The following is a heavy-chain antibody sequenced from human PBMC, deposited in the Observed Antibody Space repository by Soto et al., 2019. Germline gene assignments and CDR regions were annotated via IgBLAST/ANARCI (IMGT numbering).Heavy chain of an antibody. CDR1: GFTYKNYA. V-gene: IGHV3-23*01. CDR3: ARDRTLNFYYGMDV. J-gene: IGHJ6*02. Sequence: GGSLRLSCVASGFTYKNYAMSWVRQAPGRGLEWISGISGNGGSTYYAGSVKGRFTISRDNSKITLYLQMNDLRAEDTAVYYCARDRTLNFYYGMDVWGQGTTVTVSS. CDR2: ISGNGGST.